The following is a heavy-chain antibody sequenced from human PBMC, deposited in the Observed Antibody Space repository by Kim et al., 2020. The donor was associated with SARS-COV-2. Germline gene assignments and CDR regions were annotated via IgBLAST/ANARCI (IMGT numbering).Heavy chain of an antibody. D-gene: IGHD2-2*01. Sequence: SETLSLTCTVSGDSISSGERYWSWIRQHPGKGLEWIGYIYYSGSTYYNPSLKSRVTISIDTSKNQFSLKLSSVTAADTAVYYCVRRGQPNPFFDYWGQGT. CDR3: VRRGQPNPFFDY. CDR1: GDSISSGERY. V-gene: IGHV4-31*03. CDR2: IYYSGST. J-gene: IGHJ4*02.